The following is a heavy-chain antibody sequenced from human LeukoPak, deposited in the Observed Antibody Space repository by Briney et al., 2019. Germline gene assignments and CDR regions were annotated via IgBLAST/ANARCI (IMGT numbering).Heavy chain of an antibody. CDR3: ASDEFGFRRSVGVAAANYS. CDR1: GFTFSSYA. CDR2: ISCDGSNK. D-gene: IGHD2-2*01. V-gene: IGHV3-30*04. J-gene: IGHJ4*02. Sequence: PGRSLRLSCAASGFTFSSYAMHWVRKAPGKGLEWVAVISCDGSNKYYADSVKGRFTISRDNSKNTLYLQMNSLRAVDTAVYRWASDEFGFRRSVGVAAANYSWGQGNLVTVSS.